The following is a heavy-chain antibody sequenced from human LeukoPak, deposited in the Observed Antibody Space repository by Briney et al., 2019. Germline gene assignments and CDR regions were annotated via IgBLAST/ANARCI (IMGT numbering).Heavy chain of an antibody. J-gene: IGHJ6*03. CDR1: GFTFSSYA. CDR3: AKYSDRAPYYYYMDV. Sequence: PGGSLRLSCPASGFTFSSYAMSWVRQAPGKGLEWVSAISGSGGSTYYADSVTGRFTISRDNSKNTLYLQMNSLRAEDTAVYYCAKYSDRAPYYYYMDVWGKGTTVTVSS. CDR2: ISGSGGST. V-gene: IGHV3-23*01. D-gene: IGHD4-17*01.